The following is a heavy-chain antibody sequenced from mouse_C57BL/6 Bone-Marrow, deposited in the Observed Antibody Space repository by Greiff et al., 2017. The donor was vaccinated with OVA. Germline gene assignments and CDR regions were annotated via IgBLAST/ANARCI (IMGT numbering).Heavy chain of an antibody. CDR1: GYTFTSYW. CDR2: IDPSDSYT. CDR3: AIWLRRDPFAY. D-gene: IGHD2-2*01. J-gene: IGHJ3*01. Sequence: QVQLKQPGAELVKPGASVKLSCKASGYTFTSYWMQWVKQRPGQGLEWIGEIDPSDSYTNYNQKFKGKATLTVDTSSSTAYMQLSSLTSEDSAVYYCAIWLRRDPFAYWGQGTLVTVSA. V-gene: IGHV1-50*01.